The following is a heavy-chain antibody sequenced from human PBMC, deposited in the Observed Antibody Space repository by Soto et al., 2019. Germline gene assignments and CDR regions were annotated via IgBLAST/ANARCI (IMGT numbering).Heavy chain of an antibody. CDR1: GGSISSGGYY. Sequence: SETLSLTCTVSGGSISSGGYYWSWIRQHPGKGLEWIGYIYYSGSTYYNPSLKSRVTISVDTSKNQFSLKLSSVTAADTAVYYCARDRPSVNIVAPTDVFDVWGQGKMVPVSS. CDR2: IYYSGST. J-gene: IGHJ3*01. V-gene: IGHV4-31*03. CDR3: ARDRPSVNIVAPTDVFDV. D-gene: IGHD5-12*01.